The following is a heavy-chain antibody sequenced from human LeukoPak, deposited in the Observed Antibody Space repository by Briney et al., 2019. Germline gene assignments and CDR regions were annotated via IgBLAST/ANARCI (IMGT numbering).Heavy chain of an antibody. CDR1: GFTFSSYS. J-gene: IGHJ4*02. CDR2: ISSSSSYI. Sequence: PGGSLRLSCAASGFTFSSYSMNWVRQAPGKGLEWVSSISSSSSYIYYADSVKGRFTISRDNAKNSLYLQMNSLRAEDTAVYYCAKDRAPIAVAGILDYWGQGTLVTVSS. V-gene: IGHV3-21*01. D-gene: IGHD6-19*01. CDR3: AKDRAPIAVAGILDY.